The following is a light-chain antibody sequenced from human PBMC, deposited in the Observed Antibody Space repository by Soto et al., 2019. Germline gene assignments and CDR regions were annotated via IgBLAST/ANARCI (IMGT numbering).Light chain of an antibody. CDR3: SSYTSSNTPYV. CDR1: SSDIGASNF. Sequence: QSALTQPPSAPGSPGQSVTISCTGTSSDIGASNFVSWYQQHPGKAPKLVIYEVTKRPSGVPDRFSGSKFGNTASLTVSGLQTEDEADYYCSSYTSSNTPYVFGTGTKLTVL. J-gene: IGLJ1*01. CDR2: EVT. V-gene: IGLV2-8*01.